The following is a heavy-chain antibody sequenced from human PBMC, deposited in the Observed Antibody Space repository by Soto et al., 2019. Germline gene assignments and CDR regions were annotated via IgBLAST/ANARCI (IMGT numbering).Heavy chain of an antibody. CDR1: GGTFSSYA. Sequence: GASVKVSCKASGGTFSSYAISWVRQAPGQGLEWMGGIIPIFSTANYAQKFQGRVTITADESTSTAYMELSSLRSEDTAVYYCAREGGSAARVSFYGMDVWGQGTTVTVSS. CDR2: IIPIFSTA. V-gene: IGHV1-69*13. J-gene: IGHJ6*02. D-gene: IGHD3-10*01. CDR3: AREGGSAARVSFYGMDV.